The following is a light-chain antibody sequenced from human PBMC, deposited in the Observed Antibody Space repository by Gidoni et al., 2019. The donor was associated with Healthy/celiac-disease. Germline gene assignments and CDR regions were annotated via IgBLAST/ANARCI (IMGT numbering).Light chain of an antibody. Sequence: DIQMTQSPSSLSASVGDRVTITCRASQSISSYLNWYQQKPGKAPKLLIYAASSLQSGVPSRFSGSGSETDFTLTISSLQPEDFATYYWQQSYSKTFGQGTKLEIK. CDR2: AAS. CDR1: QSISSY. J-gene: IGKJ2*01. CDR3: QQSYSKT. V-gene: IGKV1-39*01.